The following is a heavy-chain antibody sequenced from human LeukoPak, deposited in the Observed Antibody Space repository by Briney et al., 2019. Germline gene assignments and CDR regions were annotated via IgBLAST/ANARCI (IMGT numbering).Heavy chain of an antibody. Sequence: GGSLRLSCAASGFTFSTSAMTWVRQAPGKGLEWVSGISGSGVTDYADSVKGRFTISRDNSKITLYLQMNSLRAEDTAVYYCAKDLNWGGRWGQGTLVTVSS. CDR2: ISGSGVT. V-gene: IGHV3-23*01. D-gene: IGHD7-27*01. CDR3: AKDLNWGGR. J-gene: IGHJ4*02. CDR1: GFTFSTSA.